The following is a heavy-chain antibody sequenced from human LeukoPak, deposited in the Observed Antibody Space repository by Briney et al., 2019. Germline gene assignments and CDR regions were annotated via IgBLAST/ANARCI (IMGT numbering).Heavy chain of an antibody. J-gene: IGHJ5*02. Sequence: SVKVSCKASGYTFTGYYIHWVRQAPGQGLEWMGGIIPIFGTANYAQKFQGRVTITADESTSTAYMELSSLRSEDTAVYYCARDLDSSGWYPTYNWFDPWGQGTLVTVSS. CDR2: IIPIFGTA. V-gene: IGHV1-69*13. D-gene: IGHD6-19*01. CDR1: GYTFTGYY. CDR3: ARDLDSSGWYPTYNWFDP.